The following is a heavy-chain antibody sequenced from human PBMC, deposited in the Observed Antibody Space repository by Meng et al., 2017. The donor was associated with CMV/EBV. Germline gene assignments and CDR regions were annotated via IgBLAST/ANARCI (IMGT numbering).Heavy chain of an antibody. J-gene: IGHJ6*02. CDR2: IIPILGIA. D-gene: IGHD6-6*01. Sequence: SVKVSCKASGGTFSSYAISWVRQAPGQGLEWMGGIIPILGIANYAQKFQGRVTITAHKSTSTAYMELSSLRSEDTAVYYCARDESSSSGYYYYYGMDVWGQGTTVTVSS. CDR1: GGTFSSYA. CDR3: ARDESSSSGYYYYYGMDV. V-gene: IGHV1-69*10.